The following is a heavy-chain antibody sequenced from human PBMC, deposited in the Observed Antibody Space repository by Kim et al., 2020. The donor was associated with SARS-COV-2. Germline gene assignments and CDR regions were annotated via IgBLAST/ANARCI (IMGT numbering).Heavy chain of an antibody. Sequence: GGSLRLSCAASGFTFSSYAMSWVRQAPGKGLEWLSAISGSGGSTYYADSVKGRFTISRDNSKNTLYLQMNSLRAEDTAVYYCAKVSVDIVATITGGWFDPWGQGTLVTVSS. CDR1: GFTFSSYA. CDR3: AKVSVDIVATITGGWFDP. J-gene: IGHJ5*02. V-gene: IGHV3-23*01. CDR2: ISGSGGST. D-gene: IGHD5-12*01.